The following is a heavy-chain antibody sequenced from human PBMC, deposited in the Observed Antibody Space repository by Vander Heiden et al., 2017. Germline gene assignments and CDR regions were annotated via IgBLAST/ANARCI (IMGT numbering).Heavy chain of an antibody. Sequence: QVQLVQSGAEVKKPGSSVKVSCQACGGTFSRYAISWVRQDPGQGLEWMGGIIPIFGTANYAQKFQGRVTITADESTSTAYMELSSLRSEDTAVYYCAGIDIVVVPAARNPDYYYYGMDVWGQGTTVTVSS. J-gene: IGHJ6*02. CDR3: AGIDIVVVPAARNPDYYYYGMDV. D-gene: IGHD2-2*01. CDR2: IIPIFGTA. V-gene: IGHV1-69*01. CDR1: GGTFSRYA.